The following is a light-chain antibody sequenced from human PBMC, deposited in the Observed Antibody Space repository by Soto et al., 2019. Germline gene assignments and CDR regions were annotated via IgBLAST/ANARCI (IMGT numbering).Light chain of an antibody. CDR3: QQSNDLVS. J-gene: IGKJ5*01. Sequence: DIQITQSPSSLSASVLERFTITCQASQDINNYVNWYQQKPGKAPKLLIFDASTLKTGVPSRFSGSGSGTDFSFTISSLQPEDIATYYCQQSNDLVSFGQGTRLEIK. CDR1: QDINNY. V-gene: IGKV1-33*01. CDR2: DAS.